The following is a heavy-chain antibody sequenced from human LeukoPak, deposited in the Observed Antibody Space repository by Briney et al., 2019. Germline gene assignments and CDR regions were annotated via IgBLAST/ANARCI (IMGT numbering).Heavy chain of an antibody. V-gene: IGHV3-74*01. J-gene: IGHJ4*02. CDR3: AREYCSGGSCSFDY. D-gene: IGHD2-15*01. Sequence: PGGSLRLSCAASGFTFSNYWMHWVRQAPGKGLVWVSRISSDGSSTSYADSVKGRFTISRDNAKNTLYLQMNSLRAEDTAVYYCAREYCSGGSCSFDYWGQGTLVTVSS. CDR2: ISSDGSST. CDR1: GFTFSNYW.